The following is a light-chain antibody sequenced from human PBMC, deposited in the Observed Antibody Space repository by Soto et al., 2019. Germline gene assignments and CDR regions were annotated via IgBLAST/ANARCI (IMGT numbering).Light chain of an antibody. Sequence: DIQMTQSPSSLSASVGDTVTLTCRASQSISSYLNWYQQKPGKAPKLLIDAASSLQSGVPSRVSGRGSGKDFTLTSSSLQPEDFATDYCQQSYSTPYTVGQGTKVEIK. CDR2: AAS. J-gene: IGKJ2*01. CDR1: QSISSY. CDR3: QQSYSTPYT. V-gene: IGKV1-39*01.